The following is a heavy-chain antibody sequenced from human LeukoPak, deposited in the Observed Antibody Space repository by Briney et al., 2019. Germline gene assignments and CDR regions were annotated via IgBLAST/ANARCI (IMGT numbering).Heavy chain of an antibody. CDR1: GGSISSSSYY. CDR3: ARDGGPQLLLGHFDY. V-gene: IGHV4-39*02. CDR2: IYYSGST. J-gene: IGHJ4*02. Sequence: SETLSLTCTVSGGSISSSSYYWGWIRQPPGKGLEWIGSIYYSGSTYYNPSLKSRVTISVDTSKNQFSLKLNSVTAADTAVYYCARDGGPQLLLGHFDYWGQGTLVTVSS. D-gene: IGHD3-22*01.